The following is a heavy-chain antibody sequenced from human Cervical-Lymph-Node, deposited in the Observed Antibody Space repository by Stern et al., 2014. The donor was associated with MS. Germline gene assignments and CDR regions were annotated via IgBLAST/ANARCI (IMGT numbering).Heavy chain of an antibody. D-gene: IGHD6-13*01. CDR3: VRDQGGVAAS. Sequence: VHLVESGAEMKKPGSSMKVSCEASGGTFSTLEISWVRLATGQRLEWLGGIVPLLGTTNYAQKVQGRLTIVADESTNTVNMELSSLRSEDTAVYYCVRDQGGVAASWGQGTLVTVSS. J-gene: IGHJ4*02. V-gene: IGHV1-69*01. CDR1: GGTFSTLE. CDR2: IVPLLGTT.